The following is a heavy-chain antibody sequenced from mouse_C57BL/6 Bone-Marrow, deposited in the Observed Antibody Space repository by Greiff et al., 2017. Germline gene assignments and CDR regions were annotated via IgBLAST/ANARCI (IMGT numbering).Heavy chain of an antibody. Sequence: EVQRVESGGGLVQPGGSLKLSCAASGFTFSDYGMAWVRQAPRKGPEWVAFISNLAYSIYYADTVTGRFTISRENAKNTLYLEMSSLRSEDTAMYYCARLLLPLYYDAMDYWGQGTSVTVSS. D-gene: IGHD1-1*01. V-gene: IGHV5-15*01. CDR1: GFTFSDYG. CDR2: ISNLAYSI. J-gene: IGHJ4*01. CDR3: ARLLLPLYYDAMDY.